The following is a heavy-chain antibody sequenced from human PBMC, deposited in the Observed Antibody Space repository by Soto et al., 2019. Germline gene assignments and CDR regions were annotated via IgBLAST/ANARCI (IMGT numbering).Heavy chain of an antibody. Sequence: ASVKVSCKASGYTFTDSAIHWVRQAPGQSLELLGWIAPGNGNTKYSQKFQGRVTITRDTSATTAYMELSSLRSEDTAVYYCAKGSRMWTPDYWGQGTLVAVSS. J-gene: IGHJ4*02. CDR3: AKGSRMWTPDY. V-gene: IGHV1-3*01. CDR2: IAPGNGNT. D-gene: IGHD2-21*01. CDR1: GYTFTDSA.